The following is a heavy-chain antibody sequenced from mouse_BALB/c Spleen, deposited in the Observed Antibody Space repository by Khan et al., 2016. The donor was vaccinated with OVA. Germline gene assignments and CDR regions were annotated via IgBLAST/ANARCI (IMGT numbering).Heavy chain of an antibody. Sequence: EVQLVESGGDLVKPGGSLKLSCAASGFSFSSYSMSWVRQTPDKRLEWVATISSGGDYTYYPDIVTGRFTISRDNTKNTLYLQMSSLKSEDTAMDYYASHLTESFAYWGQGTLVTVSA. J-gene: IGHJ3*01. D-gene: IGHD4-1*01. CDR3: ASHLTESFAY. V-gene: IGHV5-6*01. CDR1: GFSFSSYS. CDR2: ISSGGDYT.